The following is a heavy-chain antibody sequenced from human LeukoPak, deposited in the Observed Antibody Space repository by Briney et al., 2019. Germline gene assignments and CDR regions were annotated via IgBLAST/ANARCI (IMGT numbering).Heavy chain of an antibody. J-gene: IGHJ4*02. CDR1: GFTFSSYG. D-gene: IGHD6-13*01. Sequence: GGSLRLSCAASGFTFSSYGMHWVRQAPGKGLEWVAVISYDGSNKYYADSVKGRFTISRDNSKNTLYLQMNSLRAEDTAVYYCARTGYSSSWYRYYFDYWGQGTLVTVSS. CDR3: ARTGYSSSWYRYYFDY. V-gene: IGHV3-30*03. CDR2: ISYDGSNK.